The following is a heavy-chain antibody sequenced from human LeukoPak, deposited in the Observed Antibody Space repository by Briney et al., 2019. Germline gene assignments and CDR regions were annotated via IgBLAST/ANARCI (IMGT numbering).Heavy chain of an antibody. CDR3: AAVWGSGSWDN. CDR2: IVVGSGNT. V-gene: IGHV1-58*01. Sequence: GTSVKVSCNASGFTFTSTALQWVRHGRGQRLEWIGWIVVGSGNTNYAQKFQERVTITRDMSTSTAYMELSSLRSEDTAVYYCAAVWGSGSWDNWGQGTLVTVSS. CDR1: GFTFTSTA. J-gene: IGHJ4*02. D-gene: IGHD3-10*01.